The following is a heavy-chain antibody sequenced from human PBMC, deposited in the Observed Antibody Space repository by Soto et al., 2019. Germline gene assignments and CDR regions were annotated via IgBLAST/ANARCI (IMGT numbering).Heavy chain of an antibody. CDR2: IIPILGIA. CDR3: ARDYWQQPDDAFDI. V-gene: IGHV1-69*04. J-gene: IGHJ3*02. Sequence: ASVKVSCKASGGTFSSYTISWVRQAPGQGLEWMGRIIPILGIANYAQKFQGRVTITADKSTSTAYMELSSLRSEDTAVYYCARDYWQQPDDAFDIWGQGTMVTVSS. D-gene: IGHD6-13*01. CDR1: GGTFSSYT.